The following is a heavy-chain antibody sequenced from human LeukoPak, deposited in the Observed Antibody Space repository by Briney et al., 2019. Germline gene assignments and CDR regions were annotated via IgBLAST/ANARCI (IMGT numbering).Heavy chain of an antibody. D-gene: IGHD2-2*01. CDR3: ARGRLDCSSTSCYYYFDY. Sequence: GESLKISCKGSGYSFTSYWIGWVRQMPGKGLEWMGIIYPGDSDTRYSPSFQGQFTISADKSISTAYLQWSSLKASDTAMYYCARGRLDCSSTSCYYYFDYWGQGTLVTVSS. CDR1: GYSFTSYW. V-gene: IGHV5-51*01. CDR2: IYPGDSDT. J-gene: IGHJ4*02.